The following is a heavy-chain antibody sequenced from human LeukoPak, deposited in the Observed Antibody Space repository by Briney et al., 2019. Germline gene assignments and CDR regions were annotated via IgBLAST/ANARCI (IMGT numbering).Heavy chain of an antibody. CDR2: ICGRGKTI. Sequence: GGSLRLSCAASGFTFRGYEMNWVRQAPGKGLEWISYICGRGKTIYYADSVKGRFTISRDNAKNSLFLQMNSLRAEDTAVYYCVREGYNFDFWGQGTLVTVSS. CDR1: GFTFRGYE. V-gene: IGHV3-48*03. D-gene: IGHD5-18*01. J-gene: IGHJ4*02. CDR3: VREGYNFDF.